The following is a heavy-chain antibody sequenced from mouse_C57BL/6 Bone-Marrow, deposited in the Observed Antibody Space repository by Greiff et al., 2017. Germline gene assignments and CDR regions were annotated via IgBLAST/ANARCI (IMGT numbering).Heavy chain of an antibody. Sequence: ESGPGLVKPSQSLSLTCSVTGYSITSGYYWNWIRQFPGNKLEWMGYISYDGSNNYNPSLKNRISITRDTSKNQFCLKLNSVTTEDTATYYCARSNYGNYEDYFDYWGQGTTLTVSS. D-gene: IGHD2-1*01. CDR3: ARSNYGNYEDYFDY. J-gene: IGHJ2*01. V-gene: IGHV3-6*01. CDR1: GYSITSGYY. CDR2: ISYDGSN.